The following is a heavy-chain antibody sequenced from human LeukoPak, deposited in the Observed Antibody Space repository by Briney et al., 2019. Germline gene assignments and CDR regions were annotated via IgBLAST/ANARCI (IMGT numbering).Heavy chain of an antibody. CDR3: IASSGSDAFDI. CDR1: GFTFSSYG. D-gene: IGHD3-22*01. J-gene: IGHJ3*02. CDR2: IISKTAGETT. V-gene: IGHV3-15*01. Sequence: GGSLRLSCAASGFTFSSYGMHWVRQAPGKGLEWVGRIISKTAGETTHYAAPVKGRFTVSRDDSTKTLYLQMSSLKTEDTALYYCIASSGSDAFDIWGQGTMVTVSS.